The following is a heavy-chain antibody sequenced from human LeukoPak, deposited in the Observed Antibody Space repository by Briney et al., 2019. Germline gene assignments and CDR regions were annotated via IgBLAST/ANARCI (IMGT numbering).Heavy chain of an antibody. CDR3: ARERIAARPGNYYHYYGMDV. CDR2: ISSSSSYI. J-gene: IGHJ6*02. V-gene: IGHV3-21*01. CDR1: GFTFSSYS. D-gene: IGHD6-6*01. Sequence: GGSLRLSCAASGFTFSSYSMNWVRQAPGKGLEWVSSISSSSSYIYYADSVKGRFTISRDNAKNSLCLQMNSLRAEDTAVYYCARERIAARPGNYYHYYGMDVWGQGTTVTVSS.